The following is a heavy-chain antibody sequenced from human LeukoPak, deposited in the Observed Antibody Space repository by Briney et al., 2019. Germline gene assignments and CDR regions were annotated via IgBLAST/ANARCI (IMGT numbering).Heavy chain of an antibody. CDR3: ARDDYGDLQYFEN. D-gene: IGHD4-17*01. J-gene: IGHJ4*02. V-gene: IGHV1-2*02. CDR1: GYTFTKNF. CDR2: INPNDGGT. Sequence: VSVKVSCKASGYTFTKNFLHWVRQAPGQGLERMGWINPNDGGTLYAQKFQGRVTMTTGTSITTAYMEMSTLTSDDTAVYYCARDDYGDLQYFENWGQGTLVTVSS.